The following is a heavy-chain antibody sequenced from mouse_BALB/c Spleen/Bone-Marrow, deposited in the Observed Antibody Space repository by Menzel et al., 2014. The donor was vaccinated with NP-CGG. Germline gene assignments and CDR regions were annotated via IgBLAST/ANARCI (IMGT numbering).Heavy chain of an antibody. CDR3: ARETTATYCDV. Sequence: LVKTGTSVKISCKASGYSFTGYYIHWVKQTHGKSLEWIGYISCYNGATSYNQKFKGKATFTVDTSSTTAYIQFNSLTSEDAAVYYCARETTATYCDVWGAGTTVTVSS. D-gene: IGHD1-2*01. J-gene: IGHJ1*01. V-gene: IGHV1S34*01. CDR2: ISCYNGAT. CDR1: GYSFTGYY.